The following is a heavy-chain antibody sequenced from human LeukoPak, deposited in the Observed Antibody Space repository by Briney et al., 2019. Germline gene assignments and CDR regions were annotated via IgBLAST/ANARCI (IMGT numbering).Heavy chain of an antibody. CDR1: GYTFTTYG. Sequence: ASVKVSCKASGYTFTTYGVSWVRQAPGQGLEWMGWISTYNGHTNFAQKLQGRITMTTDTSTSTAYMELSRLRSDDTAVYYCARSWQQVDYWGRGTLVTVSS. V-gene: IGHV1-18*01. J-gene: IGHJ4*02. CDR2: ISTYNGHT. CDR3: ARSWQQVDY.